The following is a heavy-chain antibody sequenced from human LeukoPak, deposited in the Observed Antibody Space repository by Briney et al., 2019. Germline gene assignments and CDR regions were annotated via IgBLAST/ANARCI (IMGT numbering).Heavy chain of an antibody. Sequence: SETLSLTCTVSGGSISSGSYYWSWIRQPAGKGLEWIGRIYTSGSTNYNPSLKSRVTISVDTSKNQFSLKLSSVTAADTAVYYCARDLPENYYDSSGYYEDGAFDIWGQGTMVTVSS. CDR2: IYTSGST. V-gene: IGHV4-61*02. D-gene: IGHD3-22*01. CDR1: GGSISSGSYY. CDR3: ARDLPENYYDSSGYYEDGAFDI. J-gene: IGHJ3*02.